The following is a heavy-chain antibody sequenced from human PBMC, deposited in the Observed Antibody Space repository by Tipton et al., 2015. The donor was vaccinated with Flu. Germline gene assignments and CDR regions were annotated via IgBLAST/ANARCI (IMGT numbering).Heavy chain of an antibody. J-gene: IGHJ6*03. CDR1: GFTFSSYA. CDR3: AKKSRFLDHYYYMDV. Sequence: GSLRLSCAASGFTFSSYAMSWVRQAPGKGLEWVSAISGSGGSTYYADSVKGRFTISRDNSKNTLYLQMNSLRAEDTAVYYCAKKSRFLDHYYYMDVWGKGTTVTVSS. D-gene: IGHD3-3*01. CDR2: ISGSGGST. V-gene: IGHV3-23*01.